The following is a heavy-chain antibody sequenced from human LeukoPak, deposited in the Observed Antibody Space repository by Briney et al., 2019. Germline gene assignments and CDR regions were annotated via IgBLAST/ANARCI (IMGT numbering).Heavy chain of an antibody. CDR2: ISSNGGST. CDR1: GFTFSSYA. CDR3: ARDLQTTSPDYYYGMDV. J-gene: IGHJ6*02. Sequence: PAGGSLRLSCAASGFTFSSYAMHWVRQAPGKGLEYVSAISSNGGSTYYANSVKGRFTISRDNSKNTLYLQMGSLRAEDMAVYYCARDLQTTSPDYYYGMDVWDQGTTVTVSS. V-gene: IGHV3-64*01. D-gene: IGHD4-17*01.